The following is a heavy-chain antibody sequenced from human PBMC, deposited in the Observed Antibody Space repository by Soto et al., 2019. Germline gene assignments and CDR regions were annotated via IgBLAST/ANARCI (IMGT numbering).Heavy chain of an antibody. CDR3: ARDESAGSSTSN. V-gene: IGHV3-21*01. J-gene: IGHJ4*02. Sequence: DVQLVESGGGLVKPGGSLRLSCVASGPTFSTYGMNWIRQTPGKGLEWVSSITSSGSYIHYADSVQGRFTVSRDNAKNSMYLKMNSLRVEDTAVYFCARDESAGSSTSNWGQGTLVTVSS. D-gene: IGHD2-2*01. CDR2: ITSSGSYI. CDR1: GPTFSTYG.